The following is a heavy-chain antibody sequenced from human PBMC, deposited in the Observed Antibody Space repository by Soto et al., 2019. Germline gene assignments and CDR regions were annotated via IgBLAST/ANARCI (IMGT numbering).Heavy chain of an antibody. Sequence: CKASGGNFSSHGISWVRQAPGQGLEFMGGIMPLFGTTNYAQKFRGRVTITADEPTSTVYMELRSLRSEDTAVYYCARVSGRGWYNWFDPWGQGTPVTVSS. CDR2: IMPLFGTT. D-gene: IGHD6-19*01. J-gene: IGHJ5*02. CDR3: ARVSGRGWYNWFDP. CDR1: GGNFSSHG. V-gene: IGHV1-69*01.